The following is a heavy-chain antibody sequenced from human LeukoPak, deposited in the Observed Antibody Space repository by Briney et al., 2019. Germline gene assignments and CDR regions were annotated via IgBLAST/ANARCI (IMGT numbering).Heavy chain of an antibody. D-gene: IGHD1-26*01. Sequence: PSETLSLTCTVSGGSISSSSYYWGWIRQPPGKGLEWIGSIYYSGSTYYNPSLKSRVTISVDTSKNQFSLKLSSVTAADTAVYYCARRVSGRADYWGQGTLVTVSS. CDR3: ARRVSGRADY. CDR2: IYYSGST. V-gene: IGHV4-39*01. CDR1: GGSISSSSYY. J-gene: IGHJ4*02.